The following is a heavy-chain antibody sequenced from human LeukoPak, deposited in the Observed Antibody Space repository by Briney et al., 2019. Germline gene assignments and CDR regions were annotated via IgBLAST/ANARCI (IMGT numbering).Heavy chain of an antibody. D-gene: IGHD5-12*01. V-gene: IGHV3-21*01. CDR2: ISSSSSYI. CDR3: ARGRYSGYDLDY. J-gene: IGHJ4*02. Sequence: PGGSLRLSCAASGFTFSSYSMNWVRQAPGKGLEWVSSISSSSSYIYYADSVKGRFTISRDNAKNSLYLQMNSLRAEDTAVYYCARGRYSGYDLDYWGQGTLVTVSS. CDR1: GFTFSSYS.